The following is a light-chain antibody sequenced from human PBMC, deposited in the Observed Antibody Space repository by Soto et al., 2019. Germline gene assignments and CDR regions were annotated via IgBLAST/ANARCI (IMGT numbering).Light chain of an antibody. CDR1: SSDVGAYNY. V-gene: IGLV2-11*01. CDR2: DVS. CDR3: CSYAGSYNYV. J-gene: IGLJ1*01. Sequence: QFALTQPRSVSGSPGQSVTISCTGTSSDVGAYNYVSWYQQHPGKAPKVMIYDVSKRPSGVPDRFSGSKSGTTASLTISGLQADDEAAYYCCSYAGSYNYVFGSGTKVTVL.